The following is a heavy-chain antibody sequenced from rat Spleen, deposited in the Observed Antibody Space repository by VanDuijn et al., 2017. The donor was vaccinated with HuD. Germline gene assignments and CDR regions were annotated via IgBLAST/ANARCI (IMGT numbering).Heavy chain of an antibody. CDR3: TRDYYDGSFYYVMDA. Sequence: EVQLVESGGGLVQPGTSLKLSCVASGFTFNNYWLSWVRQAPGKGLEWVASITNTGGSIYYPDSVKGRFTISRDPAQNTLYLQMDSLRSEDTATYYGTRDYYDGSFYYVMDAWGQGASVTVSS. D-gene: IGHD1-12*02. CDR2: ITNTGGSI. J-gene: IGHJ4*01. CDR1: GFTFNNYW. V-gene: IGHV5-31*01.